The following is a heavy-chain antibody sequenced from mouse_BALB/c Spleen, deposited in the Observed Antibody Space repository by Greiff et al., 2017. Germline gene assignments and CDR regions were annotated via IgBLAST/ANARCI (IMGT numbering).Heavy chain of an antibody. CDR1: GYAFTNYL. V-gene: IGHV1-54*01. Sequence: VQLQQSGAELVRPGTSVKVSCKASGYAFTNYLIEWVKQRPGQGLEWIGVINPGSGGTNYNEKFKGKATLTADKSSSTAYMQLSSLTSDDSAVYFCARSRESYAMDYWGQGTSVTVSS. J-gene: IGHJ4*01. CDR2: INPGSGGT. CDR3: ARSRESYAMDY.